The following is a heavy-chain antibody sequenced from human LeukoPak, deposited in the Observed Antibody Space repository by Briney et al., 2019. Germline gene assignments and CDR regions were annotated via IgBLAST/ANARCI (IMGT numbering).Heavy chain of an antibody. D-gene: IGHD3-10*01. Sequence: GGSLRLSCEASAFTFYNYWMHWFRQAPGKGLVWVSRINIDGTSIHYADSVKGRFTISRDNAKNTLYLQMNSLRAEDTAVYYCAKGGAVSSKSITMVRGTRRYYYYMDVWGKGTTVTISS. V-gene: IGHV3-74*01. CDR3: AKGGAVSSKSITMVRGTRRYYYYMDV. J-gene: IGHJ6*03. CDR2: INIDGTSI. CDR1: AFTFYNYW.